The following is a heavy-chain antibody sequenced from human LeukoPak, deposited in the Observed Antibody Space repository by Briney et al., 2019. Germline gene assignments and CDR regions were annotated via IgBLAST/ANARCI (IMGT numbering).Heavy chain of an antibody. D-gene: IGHD2-2*01. J-gene: IGHJ3*02. V-gene: IGHV1-69*05. CDR2: IIPIFGTA. Sequence: ASVKVSRKASGGTFSSYAISWVRQAPGQGLEWMGGIIPIFGTANYAQKFQGRVAITTDESTSTAYMELSSLRSEDTAVYYCARRQYCSSTSCSIGGAFDIWGQGTMVTVSS. CDR3: ARRQYCSSTSCSIGGAFDI. CDR1: GGTFSSYA.